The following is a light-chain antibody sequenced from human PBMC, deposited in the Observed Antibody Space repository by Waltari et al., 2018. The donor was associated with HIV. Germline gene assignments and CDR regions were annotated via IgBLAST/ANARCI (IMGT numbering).Light chain of an antibody. Sequence: QSALTQPASVSGSPGPSITISCTGPSSDVGSYNLVSWYQQHPGKAPKVMIYEGSKRPSGVSNRFSGSKSGNTASLTISGLQAEDEADYYCCSYTGSSTRRPYVFGTGTKVTVL. V-gene: IGLV2-23*01. J-gene: IGLJ1*01. CDR3: CSYTGSSTRRPYV. CDR1: SSDVGSYNL. CDR2: EGS.